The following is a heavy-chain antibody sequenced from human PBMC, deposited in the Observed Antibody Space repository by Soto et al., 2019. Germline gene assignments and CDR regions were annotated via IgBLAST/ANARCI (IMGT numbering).Heavy chain of an antibody. CDR3: ARAGLIAVAEHWAFDI. D-gene: IGHD6-19*01. CDR1: GYTFTSYG. J-gene: IGHJ3*02. V-gene: IGHV1-18*01. CDR2: ISAYNGNT. Sequence: QVQLVQSGAEVKKPGASVKVSCKASGYTFTSYGISWVRQAPGQGLEGMGWISAYNGNTNYAQKLQGRVTMTTDTSTSTAYMELRSLRSDDTAVDYGARAGLIAVAEHWAFDIWGQGTMVTVSS.